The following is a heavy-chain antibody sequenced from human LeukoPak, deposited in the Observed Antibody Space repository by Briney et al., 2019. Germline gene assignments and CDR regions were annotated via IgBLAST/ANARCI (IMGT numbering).Heavy chain of an antibody. J-gene: IGHJ6*03. CDR2: ISGSGGST. Sequence: GGSLRLSCAASGFTFSSYAMSWVRQAPGKGLEWVSAISGSGGSTYYADSVKGRFTISRDNSKNTLYLQMNSLRAEDTAVYYCGKDLGIPTNRHYYHYMDVWGKGTTVTVSS. CDR1: GFTFSSYA. D-gene: IGHD1-1*01. V-gene: IGHV3-23*01. CDR3: GKDLGIPTNRHYYHYMDV.